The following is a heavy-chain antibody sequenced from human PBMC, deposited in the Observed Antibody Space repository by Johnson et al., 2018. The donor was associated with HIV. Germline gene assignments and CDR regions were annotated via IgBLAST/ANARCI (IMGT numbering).Heavy chain of an antibody. Sequence: QVQLVESGGGVVQPGGSLRLSCEASGFTFSRYGMHWVRQAPVKGLEWVAFIRYDGSNKYYAASVKGQFTISRDKSKNTLYLQMNSLRAEYTAVYYCAKPQGGYLDAFDIWGQGTMVTVSS. CDR1: GFTFSRYG. CDR3: AKPQGGYLDAFDI. J-gene: IGHJ3*02. V-gene: IGHV3-30*02. CDR2: IRYDGSNK. D-gene: IGHD3-22*01.